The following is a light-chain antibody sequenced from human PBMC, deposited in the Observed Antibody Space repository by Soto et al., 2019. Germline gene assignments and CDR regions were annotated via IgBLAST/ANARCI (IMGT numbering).Light chain of an antibody. V-gene: IGKV3-15*01. Sequence: EIVMTQSPGTLSVSPGERATLSCRASQNVISNLAWYQQRPGQAPRLLIYSASTRATGIPARFSGSGSGTECTLPIISLQAGDAAVYYCQQYYEWPRGTFGQGTKVAIK. CDR3: QQYYEWPRGT. J-gene: IGKJ1*01. CDR2: SAS. CDR1: QNVISN.